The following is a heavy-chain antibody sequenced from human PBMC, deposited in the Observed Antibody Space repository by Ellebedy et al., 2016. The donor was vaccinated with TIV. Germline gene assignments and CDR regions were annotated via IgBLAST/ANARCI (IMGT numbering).Heavy chain of an antibody. D-gene: IGHD4-23*01. Sequence: MPSETLSLTCSVSGGSVSSTRYYWAWIRQHPGKGLEYIGSVYYSGSPYYHPSFKSRVTLSADTSKNQFSLNLRTVTAADTAVYYCARDGAGRWDYWGPGTLVTVSS. CDR1: GGSVSSTRYY. V-gene: IGHV4-39*02. J-gene: IGHJ4*02. CDR3: ARDGAGRWDY. CDR2: VYYSGSP.